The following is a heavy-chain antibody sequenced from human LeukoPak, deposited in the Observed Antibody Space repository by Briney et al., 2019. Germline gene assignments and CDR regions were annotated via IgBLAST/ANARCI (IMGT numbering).Heavy chain of an antibody. CDR1: GFTFSSYA. D-gene: IGHD5-18*01. J-gene: IGHJ6*03. CDR2: ISGSGGST. V-gene: IGHV3-23*01. Sequence: GGSLRLSCAASGFTFSSYAMSWVRQAPGKGLEWVSTISGSGGSTYYAGSVKGRFTISRDNSKNTLYLQMNSLRAEDTAVYYCAKDTPMVHYYYYYMDVWGKGTTVTVSS. CDR3: AKDTPMVHYYYYYMDV.